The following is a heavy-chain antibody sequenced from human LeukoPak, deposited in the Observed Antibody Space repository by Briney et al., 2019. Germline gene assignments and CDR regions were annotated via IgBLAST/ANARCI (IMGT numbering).Heavy chain of an antibody. D-gene: IGHD6-19*01. CDR3: ARDFGYGSGCPLDY. CDR2: INPNSGGT. V-gene: IGHV1-2*02. J-gene: IGHJ4*02. Sequence: GASVKVSCKASGYTFTGYYMHWVRQAPGQGLELMGWINPNSGGTNYAQKFQGRVTMTRDTSISTAYMELSRLRSDDTAVYYCARDFGYGSGCPLDYWGQGTLVTVSS. CDR1: GYTFTGYY.